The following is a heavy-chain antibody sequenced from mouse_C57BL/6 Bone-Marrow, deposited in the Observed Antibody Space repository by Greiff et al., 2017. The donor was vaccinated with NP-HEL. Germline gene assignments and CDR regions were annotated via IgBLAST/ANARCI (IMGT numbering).Heavy chain of an antibody. J-gene: IGHJ3*01. Sequence: EVMLVESGGGLVKPGGSLKLSCAASGFTFSSYAMSWVRQTPEKRLEWVATISDGGSYTYYPDNVKGRFTISRDNAKNNLYLQMSHLKSEDTAMYYCARSHSYYYGSSPLAYWGQGTLVTVSA. CDR2: ISDGGSYT. CDR1: GFTFSSYA. D-gene: IGHD1-1*01. CDR3: ARSHSYYYGSSPLAY. V-gene: IGHV5-4*03.